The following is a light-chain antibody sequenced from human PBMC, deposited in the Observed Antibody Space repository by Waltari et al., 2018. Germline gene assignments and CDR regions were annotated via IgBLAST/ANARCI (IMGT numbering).Light chain of an antibody. Sequence: AIQLTQSPSSLSASVGHRITRTCRATQDISSALAWYVLKPGKAPQLLIYDASTLESGVPSRFSGSGSGTDFTLSISGLQPEDFATYYCQQFINYPLTFGPGTTVDIK. CDR1: QDISSA. J-gene: IGKJ3*01. V-gene: IGKV1D-13*01. CDR2: DAS. CDR3: QQFINYPLT.